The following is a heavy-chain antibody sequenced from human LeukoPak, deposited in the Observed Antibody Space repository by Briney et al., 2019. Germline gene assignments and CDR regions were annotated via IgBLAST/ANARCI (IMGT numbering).Heavy chain of an antibody. CDR2: ISVSGGST. CDR3: AKDQERHSSSWSFFDY. D-gene: IGHD6-13*01. Sequence: GGTLRLSCAASGFTFSSYGMSWVRQAPGKGLEWVSVISVSGGSTYYAGSVKGRFTISRDNSKNTLYLQMNSLRAEDTAVYYCAKDQERHSSSWSFFDYWGQGTLVTVSS. J-gene: IGHJ4*02. V-gene: IGHV3-23*01. CDR1: GFTFSSYG.